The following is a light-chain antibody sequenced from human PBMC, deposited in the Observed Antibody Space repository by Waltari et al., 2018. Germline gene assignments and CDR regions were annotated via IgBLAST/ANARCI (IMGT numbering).Light chain of an antibody. CDR3: ASWDDSLSGHYV. CDR2: RND. Sequence: QSVLTQPPSASGTPGQRVPISCSGSNSNIGSNNVTCYQQLPGTAPKLLIYRNDQRPSGVPDRFSGSKSGSSASLAISGLRSEDEADYYCASWDDSLSGHYVFGTGTKVTV. V-gene: IGLV1-47*01. J-gene: IGLJ1*01. CDR1: NSNIGSNN.